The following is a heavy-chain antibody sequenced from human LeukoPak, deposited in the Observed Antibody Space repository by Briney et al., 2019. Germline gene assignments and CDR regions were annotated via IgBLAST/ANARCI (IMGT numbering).Heavy chain of an antibody. CDR3: ARGLILAAILFDP. J-gene: IGHJ5*02. Sequence: SETLSLTCTVSGGSISSYYWSWIRQPPGKGLEWIGYIYYSGSTNYNPSLKSRVTISVDTSKNQFSLKLSSVTAADTAVYYCARGLILAAILFDPWGQGTLVTVSS. D-gene: IGHD2-15*01. CDR1: GGSISSYY. V-gene: IGHV4-59*01. CDR2: IYYSGST.